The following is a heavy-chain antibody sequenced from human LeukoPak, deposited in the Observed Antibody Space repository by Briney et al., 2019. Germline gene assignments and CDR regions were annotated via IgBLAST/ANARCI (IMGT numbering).Heavy chain of an antibody. D-gene: IGHD3-9*01. CDR1: GFTFSSYS. CDR2: ISSSSYI. Sequence: GGSLRLSCAASGFTFSSYSMNWVRQAPGKGLEWVSSISSSSYIYYADSVKGRFAISRDNAKNSLYLQMNSLRAEDTAVYYCTRDLGYFDWLLYGMDVWGQGTTVTVSS. V-gene: IGHV3-21*01. CDR3: TRDLGYFDWLLYGMDV. J-gene: IGHJ6*02.